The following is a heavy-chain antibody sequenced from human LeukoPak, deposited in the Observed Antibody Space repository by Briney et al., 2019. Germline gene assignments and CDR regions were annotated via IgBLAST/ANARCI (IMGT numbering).Heavy chain of an antibody. CDR3: ARAYDILTYGMDV. J-gene: IGHJ6*02. CDR2: IYYSGST. Sequence: SETLSLTCTVSGGPISSYYWSWIRQPPGKGLEWIGYIYYSGSTNYNPSLKSRVTISVDTSKNQFSLKLSSVTAADTAVYYCARAYDILTYGMDVWGQGTTVTVSS. V-gene: IGHV4-59*01. D-gene: IGHD3-9*01. CDR1: GGPISSYY.